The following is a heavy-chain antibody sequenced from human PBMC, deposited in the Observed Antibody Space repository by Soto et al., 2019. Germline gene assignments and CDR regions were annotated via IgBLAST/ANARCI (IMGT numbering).Heavy chain of an antibody. CDR2: ISAYNGNT. J-gene: IGHJ4*02. D-gene: IGHD3-22*01. Sequence: VKVSCKASGYTFTSHGIIWVRQAPGQGLEWMGWISAYNGNTNYAQKFLDRVTMTTDTSTSTAYMELRSLRSDDTAVYYCARDPTDSSGYYYDYWGQGTLVTVSS. CDR1: GYTFTSHG. V-gene: IGHV1-18*01. CDR3: ARDPTDSSGYYYDY.